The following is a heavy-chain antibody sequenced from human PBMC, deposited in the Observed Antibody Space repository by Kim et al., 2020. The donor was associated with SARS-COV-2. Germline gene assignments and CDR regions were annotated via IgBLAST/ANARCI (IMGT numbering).Heavy chain of an antibody. D-gene: IGHD3-3*01. CDR2: IYHTGTA. Sequence: SETLSLTCAVSGASISDIDYYWNWVRQAPGQGLEWIGYIYHTGTAYYNPSLKSRAIISVDMSKNQLSLNLTPVTAADAAVYYCARGGDGHKSYFYHGMDVWGQGTTVTVS. V-gene: IGHV4-30-4*01. CDR1: GASISDIDYY. CDR3: ARGGDGHKSYFYHGMDV. J-gene: IGHJ6*02.